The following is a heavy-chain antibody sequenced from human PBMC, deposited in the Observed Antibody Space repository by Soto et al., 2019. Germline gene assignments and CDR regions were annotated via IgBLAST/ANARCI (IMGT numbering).Heavy chain of an antibody. D-gene: IGHD1-26*01. Sequence: QITLKESGPTLVKPTQTLTLTCTFSGFSLTTDRVGVGWIRQPPGEALEWLAVIYWDDSKTYRPSLESRLTITMDTSKNHVALTMTNMASLDTAPYYCAHAYGGRSLFWGQGTLVTLSS. CDR1: GFSLTTDRVG. J-gene: IGHJ4*02. CDR2: IYWDDSK. CDR3: AHAYGGRSLF. V-gene: IGHV2-5*02.